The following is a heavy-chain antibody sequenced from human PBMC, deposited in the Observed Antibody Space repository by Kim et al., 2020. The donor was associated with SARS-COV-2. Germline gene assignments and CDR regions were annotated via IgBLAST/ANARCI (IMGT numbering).Heavy chain of an antibody. D-gene: IGHD1-26*01. CDR3: ARDYYGGGGYYYGMDV. Sequence: SSKSRVTISVDTSKNQFSLRLSAMTATDTAVYYCARDYYGGGGYYYGMDVWGQGTTVTVSS. V-gene: IGHV4-31*02. J-gene: IGHJ6*02.